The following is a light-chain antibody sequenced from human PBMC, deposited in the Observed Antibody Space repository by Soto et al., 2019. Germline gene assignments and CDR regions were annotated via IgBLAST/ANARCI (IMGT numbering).Light chain of an antibody. CDR1: SSDVGGYNY. CDR2: DVS. V-gene: IGLV2-14*01. CDR3: SSYTSSSTRV. Sequence: QYALTQPASVSGSPGQSITISSTGTSSDVGGYNYVSWYQQHPGKAPKLMIYDVSNRPSGVSNRFSGSKSGNTASLTISGLQAVDEADYYCSSYTSSSTRVFGTGTKLTVL. J-gene: IGLJ1*01.